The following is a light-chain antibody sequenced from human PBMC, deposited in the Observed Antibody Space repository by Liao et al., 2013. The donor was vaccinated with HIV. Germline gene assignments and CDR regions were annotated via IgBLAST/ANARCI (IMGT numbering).Light chain of an antibody. CDR3: QAWDSSTGVV. CDR2: QDR. CDR1: KLGDKS. J-gene: IGLJ2*01. V-gene: IGLV3-1*01. Sequence: SYEVTQPASVSVSPGQTATITCSGDKLGDKSVCWYQQRPGQSPVLVIYQDRKRPSGIPERFSGSNSGNTATLTISVTQAMDEADYYCQAWDSSTGVVFGGGTKLTVL.